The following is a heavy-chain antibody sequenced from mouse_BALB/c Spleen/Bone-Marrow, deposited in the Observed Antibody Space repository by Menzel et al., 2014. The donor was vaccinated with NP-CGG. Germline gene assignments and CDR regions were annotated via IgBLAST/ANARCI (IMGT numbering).Heavy chain of an antibody. CDR1: GYTFAYYT. CDR2: INPSSGCT. Sequence: QVQLKHSGAELARPGASVKMSCKASGYTFAYYTVHWVKQRPGQGLEWIGYINPSSGCTNYNQKFKDKATLTTDKSSSTAYMQLSSLTSEDSAVYYCAREVYGSWFAYWGQGTLVTVSA. V-gene: IGHV1-4*01. CDR3: AREVYGSWFAY. J-gene: IGHJ3*01. D-gene: IGHD2-2*01.